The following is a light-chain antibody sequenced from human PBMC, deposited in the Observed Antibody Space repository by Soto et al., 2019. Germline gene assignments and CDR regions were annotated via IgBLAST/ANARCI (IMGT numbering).Light chain of an antibody. CDR1: QGISSY. Sequence: AIRMTQSPSPFSASTGDRVTITCRASQGISSYLAWYQQKPWKAPKLLIYAASTLQSGVPSRFSGSGSGTDFTLTISCLQSEDFATYYCQQYYSYPQFTFGPGTKVDI. V-gene: IGKV1-8*01. CDR3: QQYYSYPQFT. CDR2: AAS. J-gene: IGKJ3*01.